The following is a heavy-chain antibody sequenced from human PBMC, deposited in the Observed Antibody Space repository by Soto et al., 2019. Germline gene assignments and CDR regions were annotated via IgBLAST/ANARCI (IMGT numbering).Heavy chain of an antibody. J-gene: IGHJ6*02. V-gene: IGHV3-30*18. Sequence: PGGSLRLSCAASGFTFSSYGMHWVRQAPGKGLEWVAVISYDGSNKYYADSVKGRFTISRDNSKNTLYLQMNSLRAEDTAVYYCAKDDQGWNYAYYYGMDVWGQGTTVTVSS. CDR2: ISYDGSNK. CDR3: AKDDQGWNYAYYYGMDV. D-gene: IGHD1-7*01. CDR1: GFTFSSYG.